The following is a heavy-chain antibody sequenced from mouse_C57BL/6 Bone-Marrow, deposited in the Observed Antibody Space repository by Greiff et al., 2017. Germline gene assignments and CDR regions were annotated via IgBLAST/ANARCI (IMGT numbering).Heavy chain of an antibody. J-gene: IGHJ3*01. CDR2: IWRGGST. CDR3: AKGNYYGSSRAFAY. CDR1: GFSLTSYG. D-gene: IGHD1-1*01. V-gene: IGHV2-5*01. Sequence: VQVVESGPGLVQPSQSLSITCTVSGFSLTSYGVHWVRQSPGKGLEWLGVIWRGGSTDYNAAFMSRLSITKDNSKSQVFFKMNSLQADDTAIYYCAKGNYYGSSRAFAYWGQGTLVTVSA.